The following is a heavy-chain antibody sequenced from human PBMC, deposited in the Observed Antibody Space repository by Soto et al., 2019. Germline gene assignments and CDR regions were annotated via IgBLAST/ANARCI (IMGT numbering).Heavy chain of an antibody. CDR2: ICYNGST. CDR3: ARPLSYYDFWSGFSGMDV. J-gene: IGHJ6*02. V-gene: IGHV4-39*01. D-gene: IGHD3-3*01. CDR1: GGSISSSSYY. Sequence: SETLSLTXTVSGGSISSSSYYWGWIRQPPGKGLEWIGSICYNGSTYYNPSLKSRVTISVDTSKNQFSLDLSSVTAAETAVYYCARPLSYYDFWSGFSGMDVWGQGTTVTVSS.